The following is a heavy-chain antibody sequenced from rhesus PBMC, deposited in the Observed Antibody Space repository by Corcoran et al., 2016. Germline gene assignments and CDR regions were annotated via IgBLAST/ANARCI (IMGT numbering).Heavy chain of an antibody. V-gene: IGHV4-80*01. CDR2: INGNSGTT. CDR1: GASISRYW. J-gene: IGHJ4*01. Sequence: QGQLQESGPGLVKPSATLSLTCAVPGASISRYWWNWILQAPGKGREWIGEINGNSGTTNYHPSLKSRVTISKDASKNQFSLKMSAVTAADAAVYYCAKGGQSWSGEDYWGQGVLVTVSS. CDR3: AKGGQSWSGEDY. D-gene: IGHD6-13*01.